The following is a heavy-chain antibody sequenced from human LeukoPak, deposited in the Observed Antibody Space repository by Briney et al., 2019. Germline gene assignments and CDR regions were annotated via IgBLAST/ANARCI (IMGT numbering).Heavy chain of an antibody. J-gene: IGHJ4*02. D-gene: IGHD6-13*01. V-gene: IGHV4-59*01. Sequence: PSETLSLTCTVSGASISSYYWNWIRQPPGKGLEWIGYIFHSGSTNYNPPLKSRATVSVDTSKSQFSLKLTSVTAADTAVYYCARASTDSGSWYHYLDYWGQGALVTVSS. CDR1: GASISSYY. CDR2: IFHSGST. CDR3: ARASTDSGSWYHYLDY.